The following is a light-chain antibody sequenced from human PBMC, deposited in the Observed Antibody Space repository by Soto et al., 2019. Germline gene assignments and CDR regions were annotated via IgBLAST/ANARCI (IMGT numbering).Light chain of an antibody. CDR2: AAS. J-gene: IGKJ2*01. CDR3: QQADSFPYT. CDR1: QGVNTW. V-gene: IGKV1-12*01. Sequence: DIPMTQSPSSVSASLGDRVTITCRASQGVNTWLAWYQQKPGKAPKLLIYAASSLQSGVPPRFSGSGSGTDFTLTINSLQFEDFATYYCQQADSFPYTFGQGTKLEIK.